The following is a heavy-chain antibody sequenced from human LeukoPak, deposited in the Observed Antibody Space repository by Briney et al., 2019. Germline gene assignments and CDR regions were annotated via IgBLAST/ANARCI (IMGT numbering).Heavy chain of an antibody. V-gene: IGHV3-48*03. CDR2: ISSSGSTI. Sequence: GGSLRLSCAASGFTFSSYEMNWVRQAPGKGLERVSYISSSGSTIYYADSVKGRFTISRDNAKNSLYLQMNSLRAEDTAVYYCARLDDYGDLSFDYWGQGTLVTVSS. D-gene: IGHD4-17*01. CDR1: GFTFSSYE. J-gene: IGHJ4*02. CDR3: ARLDDYGDLSFDY.